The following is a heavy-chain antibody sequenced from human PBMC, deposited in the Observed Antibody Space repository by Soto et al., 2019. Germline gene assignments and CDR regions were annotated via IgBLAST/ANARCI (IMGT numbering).Heavy chain of an antibody. CDR1: GGTFSSCA. D-gene: IGHD6-13*01. J-gene: IGHJ6*02. Sequence: GASVKVSCKASGGTFSSCAISLVRQAPGQGLEWMGGIIPIFGTANYAQKFQGRVTITADESTSTAYMELSSLRSEDTAVYYCARDQRIAAAVNYYYYGMDVWGQGTTVTVSS. CDR2: IIPIFGTA. CDR3: ARDQRIAAAVNYYYYGMDV. V-gene: IGHV1-69*13.